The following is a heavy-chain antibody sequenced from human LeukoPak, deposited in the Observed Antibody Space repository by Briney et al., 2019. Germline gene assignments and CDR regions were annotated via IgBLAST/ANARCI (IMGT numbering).Heavy chain of an antibody. D-gene: IGHD1-26*01. V-gene: IGHV4-59*01. Sequence: PSETLSLTCTVSGGSISSYYWSWIRQPPGKGLEWIGYIYYSGSTYYNPSLKSRVTISVDTSKNQFSLRLNSVTAADTAVYYCVRGPRAQEVGDFWGQGTLVTVSS. CDR1: GGSISSYY. CDR3: VRGPRAQEVGDF. CDR2: IYYSGST. J-gene: IGHJ4*02.